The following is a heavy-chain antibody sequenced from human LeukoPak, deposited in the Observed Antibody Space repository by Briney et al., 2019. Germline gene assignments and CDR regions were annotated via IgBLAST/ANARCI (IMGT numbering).Heavy chain of an antibody. D-gene: IGHD2-21*01. Sequence: GGSLRLSCAASGFTFSSYWMHWVRQAPGKGLVWVARINTDGSRTSYADSVKGRFTISRDNAKNTLYLQMNSLRAEDTAVYYCAKESGSSVAYYYYMNVWGKGTTVTVSS. CDR2: INTDGSRT. J-gene: IGHJ6*03. V-gene: IGHV3-74*01. CDR1: GFTFSSYW. CDR3: AKESGSSVAYYYYMNV.